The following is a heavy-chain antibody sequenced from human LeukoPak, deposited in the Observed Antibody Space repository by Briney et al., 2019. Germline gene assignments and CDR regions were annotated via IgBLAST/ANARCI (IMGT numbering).Heavy chain of an antibody. D-gene: IGHD1-26*01. CDR1: GYIFSSYG. V-gene: IGHV1-18*01. Sequence: ASVKVSCKASGYIFSSYGITWVRQAPGQGLEWMGWINTYSGNTNYAQFLQGRVTMTTDTSTSTVYMELRSLRSDDTAVYFCAREFPAPYGGSYGYWGQGTLVTVSS. J-gene: IGHJ4*02. CDR3: AREFPAPYGGSYGY. CDR2: INTYSGNT.